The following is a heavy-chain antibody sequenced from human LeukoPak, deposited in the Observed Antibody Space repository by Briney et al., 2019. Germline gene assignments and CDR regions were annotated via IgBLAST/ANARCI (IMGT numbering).Heavy chain of an antibody. CDR3: ATLHDSSGYNWLDY. J-gene: IGHJ5*01. CDR2: MNPNSGNT. CDR1: RYTFTSYD. D-gene: IGHD3-22*01. V-gene: IGHV1-8*01. Sequence: PGASVKVSCKASRYTFTSYDINWVRQATGQGLEWMGWMNPNSGNTGYAQKFQGRVTMTRNTSISTAYMELSSLRSEDTAVYYCATLHDSSGYNWLDYWGQGTLVTVSS.